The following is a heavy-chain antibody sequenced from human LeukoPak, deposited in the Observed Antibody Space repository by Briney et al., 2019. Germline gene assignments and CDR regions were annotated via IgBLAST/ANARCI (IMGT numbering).Heavy chain of an antibody. CDR3: ARGLRGIAAAVFGFDY. Sequence: PSETLSLTCTVSGGSISSSSYYWGWIRQPPGKGLEWIGSIYYSGSTYYNPSLKSRVTISVDTSKNQFSLKLSSVTAADTAVYYCARGLRGIAAAVFGFDYWGQGTLVTVSS. D-gene: IGHD6-13*01. CDR2: IYYSGST. CDR1: GGSISSSSYY. J-gene: IGHJ4*02. V-gene: IGHV4-39*07.